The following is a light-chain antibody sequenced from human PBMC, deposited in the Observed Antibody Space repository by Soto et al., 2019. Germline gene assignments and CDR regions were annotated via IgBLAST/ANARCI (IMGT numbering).Light chain of an antibody. CDR3: LQFNSYPRT. Sequence: AIQLTQSPPSLSASVGDRVTITCRASQGISSALAWYQQKPGKAPNVLIYDASKLQSGVPSRFSGSGSGTDFTLTISSLQPEDFATYYCLQFNSYPRTFGQGTKVDIK. CDR1: QGISSA. V-gene: IGKV1-13*02. J-gene: IGKJ1*01. CDR2: DAS.